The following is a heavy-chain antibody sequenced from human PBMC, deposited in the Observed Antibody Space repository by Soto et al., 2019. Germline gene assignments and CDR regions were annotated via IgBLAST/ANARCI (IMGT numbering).Heavy chain of an antibody. D-gene: IGHD5-12*01. J-gene: IGHJ4*02. Sequence: GGSLRLSCAASGFTFSSYWMHWVRQAPGKGLVWVSRINSDGSSTSYADSVKGRFTISRDNAKNTLYLQMNSLRAEDTAVYYCARVLRGYSGFEDYFDYLGQGAQVTVSS. V-gene: IGHV3-74*01. CDR1: GFTFSSYW. CDR2: INSDGSST. CDR3: ARVLRGYSGFEDYFDY.